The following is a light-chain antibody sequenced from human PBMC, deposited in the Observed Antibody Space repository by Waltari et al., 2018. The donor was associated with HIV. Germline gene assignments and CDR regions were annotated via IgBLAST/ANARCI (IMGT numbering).Light chain of an antibody. Sequence: QSALTQPASVSGSPGQSITISCTGTSSDVGAYHYVSWYQQHPGKAPKLIIFEVSDRPSGVSYRFSGSKSGNTASVTISGLQAEDEADYYCSSYTTSGTLVFGTGTKVTVL. CDR1: SSDVGAYHY. CDR3: SSYTTSGTLV. J-gene: IGLJ1*01. CDR2: EVS. V-gene: IGLV2-14*03.